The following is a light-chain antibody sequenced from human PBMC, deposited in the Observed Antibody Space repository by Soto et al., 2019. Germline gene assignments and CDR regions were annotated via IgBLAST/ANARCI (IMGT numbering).Light chain of an antibody. J-gene: IGLJ2*01. CDR1: SSNIGSNT. CDR3: AAWDDILNGVV. Sequence: QSVLTQPPSASGTPGQRVTISCSGSSSNIGSNTVNWYQQLPGTAPKLLIYSNNQRPSGVPDRFSGSKSGTSASLPISGLKSEDEADYYCAAWDDILNGVVFGGGTKLTVL. V-gene: IGLV1-44*01. CDR2: SNN.